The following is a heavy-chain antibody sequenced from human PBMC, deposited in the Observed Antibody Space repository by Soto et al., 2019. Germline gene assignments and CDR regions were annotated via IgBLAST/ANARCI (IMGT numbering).Heavy chain of an antibody. D-gene: IGHD3-3*02. CDR2: IMPVFPTP. Sequence: QVQLLQSGAEVKKPGSSVKVSCKTSGGTFRTSAISWVRQATGQGLEWMGGIMPVFPTPDYAQKFQGRVTITAYESTGTAYRELSSLRSDDTAVYYCARDKDRQQLGGNYYYIMDVWGQGTTVTVSS. CDR1: GGTFRTSA. J-gene: IGHJ6*01. CDR3: ARDKDRQQLGGNYYYIMDV. V-gene: IGHV1-69*12.